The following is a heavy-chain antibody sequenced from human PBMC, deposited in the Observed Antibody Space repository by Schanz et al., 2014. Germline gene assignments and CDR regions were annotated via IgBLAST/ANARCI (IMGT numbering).Heavy chain of an antibody. CDR2: MSWNAGSL. CDR3: AKEKEEVAADGSFFDY. Sequence: EVQLVESGGGLVQPGGSLRLSCAASGFRFDDYAMHWVRQAPGKGLEWVSGMSWNAGSLGYAHSVKGRFTISRDNSKNTVNLQMNSLRAEDTAVYYCAKEKEEVAADGSFFDYWGQGTLVTVSS. CDR1: GFRFDDYA. V-gene: IGHV3-9*01. J-gene: IGHJ4*02. D-gene: IGHD6-13*01.